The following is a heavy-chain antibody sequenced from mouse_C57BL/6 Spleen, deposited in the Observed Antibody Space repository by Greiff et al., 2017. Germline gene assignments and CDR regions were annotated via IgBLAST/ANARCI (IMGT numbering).Heavy chain of an antibody. J-gene: IGHJ2*01. CDR2: ISSGSSTI. Sequence: EVKLVESGGGLVKPGGSLKLSCAASGFTFSDYGMHWVRQAPEKGLEWVAYISSGSSTIYYADTVKGRFTISRDNAKNTLFLQMTSLRSEDTAMYYCARPGWLLPYYFDYWGQGTTLTVSS. D-gene: IGHD2-3*01. V-gene: IGHV5-17*01. CDR1: GFTFSDYG. CDR3: ARPGWLLPYYFDY.